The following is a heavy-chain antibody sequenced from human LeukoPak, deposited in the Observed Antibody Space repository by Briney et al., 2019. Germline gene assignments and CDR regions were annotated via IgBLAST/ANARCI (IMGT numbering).Heavy chain of an antibody. D-gene: IGHD2-15*01. CDR3: ARDRTRYCSGGSCYPDY. J-gene: IGHJ4*02. Sequence: GRSLRLSCAASGFTFSSYGMHWVRQAPGKGLEWVAVISYDGSNKYYADSVKGRFTISRDNPKNTLYLQMNSLRAEDTAVYYCARDRTRYCSGGSCYPDYWGQGTLVTVSS. V-gene: IGHV3-30*03. CDR2: ISYDGSNK. CDR1: GFTFSSYG.